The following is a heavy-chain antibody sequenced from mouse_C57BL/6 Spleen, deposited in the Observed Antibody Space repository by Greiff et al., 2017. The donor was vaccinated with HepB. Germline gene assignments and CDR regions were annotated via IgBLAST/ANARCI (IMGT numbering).Heavy chain of an antibody. D-gene: IGHD2-10*01. CDR2: IYPGDGDT. V-gene: IGHV1-82*01. J-gene: IGHJ1*03. CDR3: ARPYYGNSHWYFDV. Sequence: VQLQQSGPELVKPGASVKISCKASGYAFSSSWMNWVKQRPGKGLEWIGRIYPGDGDTNYNGKFKGKATLTADKSSSTAYMQLSSLTSEDSAVYFCARPYYGNSHWYFDVWGTGTTVTVSS. CDR1: GYAFSSSW.